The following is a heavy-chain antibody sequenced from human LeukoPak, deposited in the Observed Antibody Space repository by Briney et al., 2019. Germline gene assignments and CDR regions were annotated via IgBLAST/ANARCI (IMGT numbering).Heavy chain of an antibody. Sequence: SETLSLTCTVSGDTISSYYWNWIRQPPGKGLEWIGYIHYSGSTKYNPSLKSRVTISVDTSRNQFSLKLSSVTAADTAVYYCARWYSSGWAFDYWGQGTLVTVSS. CDR3: ARWYSSGWAFDY. D-gene: IGHD6-19*01. J-gene: IGHJ4*02. V-gene: IGHV4-59*08. CDR2: IHYSGST. CDR1: GDTISSYY.